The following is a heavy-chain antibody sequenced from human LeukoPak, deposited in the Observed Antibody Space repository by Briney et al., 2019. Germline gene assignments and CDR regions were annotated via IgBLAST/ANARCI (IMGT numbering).Heavy chain of an antibody. J-gene: IGHJ4*02. CDR1: GYTFTGYY. CDR3: ARVGYRYGDDFDY. CDR2: VNPNSGGT. D-gene: IGHD5-18*01. Sequence: ASVKVSCKASGYTFTGYYMHWVRQAPGQGLEWMGRVNPNSGGTNYAQKFQGRVTMTRDTSISTAYMELSRLRSDDTAVYYCARVGYRYGDDFDYWGQGTLVTVSS. V-gene: IGHV1-2*06.